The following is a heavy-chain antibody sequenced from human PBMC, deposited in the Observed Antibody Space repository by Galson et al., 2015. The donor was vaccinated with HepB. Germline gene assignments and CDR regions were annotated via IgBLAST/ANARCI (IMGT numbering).Heavy chain of an antibody. V-gene: IGHV1-69*13. CDR1: GGTFSSYA. Sequence: SVKVSCKASGGTFSSYAISWVRQAPGQGLEWMGGIIPIFGTANYAQKFQGRVTITADESTSTAYMELSSLRSEDTAVYYCARGGSQWLYQQKYYYYYMDVWGKGTTVTVSS. D-gene: IGHD2-2*02. CDR2: IIPIFGTA. CDR3: ARGGSQWLYQQKYYYYYMDV. J-gene: IGHJ6*03.